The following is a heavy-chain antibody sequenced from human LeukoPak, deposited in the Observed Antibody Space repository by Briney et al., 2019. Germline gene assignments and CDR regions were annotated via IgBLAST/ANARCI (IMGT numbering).Heavy chain of an antibody. Sequence: ETLSLTCTVSGGSITSYYWSWIRQPPGKGLEWIGYIYYSGSTNYNPSLKSRVTISVDTSKNQFSLKLSSVTAADTAVYYCARQVAGIGEPFDYWGQGTLVTVSS. CDR1: GGSITSYY. J-gene: IGHJ4*02. CDR3: ARQVAGIGEPFDY. D-gene: IGHD3-10*01. CDR2: IYYSGST. V-gene: IGHV4-59*08.